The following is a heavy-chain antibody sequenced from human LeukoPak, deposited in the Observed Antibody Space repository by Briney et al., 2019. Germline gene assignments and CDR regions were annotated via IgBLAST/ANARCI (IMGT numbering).Heavy chain of an antibody. J-gene: IGHJ4*02. CDR3: AKERGYWPSAFDY. V-gene: IGHV3-9*01. Sequence: PGRSLRLSYAASGFTFDDYAMHWVRQAPGKGLEWDSGISWNSGSIGYADSVKGRFTISRDNAKNSLYLQMNSLRAEDTALYYCAKERGYWPSAFDYWGQGTLVTVSS. CDR2: ISWNSGSI. D-gene: IGHD3-22*01. CDR1: GFTFDDYA.